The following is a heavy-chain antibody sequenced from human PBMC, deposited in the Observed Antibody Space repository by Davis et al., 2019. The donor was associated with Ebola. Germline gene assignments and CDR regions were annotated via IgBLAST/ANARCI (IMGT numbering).Heavy chain of an antibody. CDR3: ARDLRGWRTSDY. CDR1: GFTASTTY. V-gene: IGHV3-53*01. Sequence: PGGSLTLSCAVSGFTASTTYMTCVRYAPGTALEWVSVIYSHGEEYYADSVKGRFTISKDNFKNIVYLQMNSLRAEDTAVYYCARDLRGWRTSDYWGQGTLVTVSS. J-gene: IGHJ4*02. D-gene: IGHD3-3*01. CDR2: IYSHGEE.